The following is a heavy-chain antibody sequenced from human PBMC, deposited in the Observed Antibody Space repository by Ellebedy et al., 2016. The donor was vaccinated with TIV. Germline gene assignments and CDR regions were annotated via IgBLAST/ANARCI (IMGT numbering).Heavy chain of an antibody. Sequence: GESLKISCAASGFTFSTYSMNWVRQAPGKGLEWVSSISGSRSYIYYADSVKGRFTISRDNAKNSLYLQMNSLRGEDTAVYYCARCVVDHAAFDIWGQGTMVTVSS. CDR3: ARCVVDHAAFDI. CDR1: GFTFSTYS. J-gene: IGHJ3*02. CDR2: ISGSRSYI. D-gene: IGHD2-15*01. V-gene: IGHV3-21*01.